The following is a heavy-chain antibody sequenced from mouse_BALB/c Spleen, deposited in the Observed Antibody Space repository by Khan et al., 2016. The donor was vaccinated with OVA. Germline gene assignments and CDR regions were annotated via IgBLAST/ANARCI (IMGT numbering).Heavy chain of an antibody. CDR3: TRSYDSYYMDS. CDR2: IYPGISNT. Sequence: EVQLQESGTVLVRPGASVKMSCKASGYSFTSFWIHWVKQRPGQGLEWIGAIYPGISNTWYTQMFKGKAKLTAVTSAHTAYVQLSILTSEDSAIFYSTRSYDSYYMDSWGQGTTVTVSS. CDR1: GYSFTSFW. J-gene: IGHJ2*01. D-gene: IGHD2-4*01. V-gene: IGHV1-5*01.